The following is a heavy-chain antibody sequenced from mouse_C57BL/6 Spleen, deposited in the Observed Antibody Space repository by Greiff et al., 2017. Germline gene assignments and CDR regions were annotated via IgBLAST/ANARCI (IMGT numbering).Heavy chain of an antibody. CDR3: AREGTYYSNTGYFDV. Sequence: VKLQQPGTELVKPGASVKLSCKASGYTFTSYWMHWVKQRPGQGLEWIGNINPSNGGTNYNEKFKSKATLTVDKSSSTAYMQLSSLTSEDSAVYYCAREGTYYSNTGYFDVWGTGTTVTVSS. CDR2: INPSNGGT. V-gene: IGHV1-53*01. J-gene: IGHJ1*03. CDR1: GYTFTSYW. D-gene: IGHD2-5*01.